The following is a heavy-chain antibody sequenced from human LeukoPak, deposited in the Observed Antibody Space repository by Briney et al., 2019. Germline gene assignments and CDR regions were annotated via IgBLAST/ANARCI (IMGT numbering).Heavy chain of an antibody. CDR2: IYYSGST. Sequence: SETLSLTCTVSGGSISSFYWNWIRQPPGKGLEWIGYIYYSGSTNYNPSLKSRVTISVDTSKNQFSLKLSSVTAADTAVYYCARLVASDTAMESYYYYYGMDVWGQGTTVTVSS. CDR1: GGSISSFY. J-gene: IGHJ6*02. V-gene: IGHV4-59*08. CDR3: ARLVASDTAMESYYYYYGMDV. D-gene: IGHD5-18*01.